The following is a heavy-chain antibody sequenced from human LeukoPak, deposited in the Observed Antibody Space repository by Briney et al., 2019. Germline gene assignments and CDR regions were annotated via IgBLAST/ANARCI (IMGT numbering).Heavy chain of an antibody. CDR3: ARHSLFMTMAGTHDY. Sequence: ASVKVSCKASGYTFTIYGISWVRQAPGQGLEWMGWINSNNGNTNYAQKFRGRLTTTTDTSTSTVYMELRSLRPDDTAVYYCARHSLFMTMAGTHDYWGQGTLVTVSS. D-gene: IGHD2/OR15-2a*01. V-gene: IGHV1-18*01. CDR1: GYTFTIYG. J-gene: IGHJ4*02. CDR2: INSNNGNT.